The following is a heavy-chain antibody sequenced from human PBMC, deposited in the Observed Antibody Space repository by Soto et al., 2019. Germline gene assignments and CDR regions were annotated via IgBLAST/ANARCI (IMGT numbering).Heavy chain of an antibody. CDR2: ISGSGGST. CDR1: GFTFSSYA. Sequence: PGGSLRLSCAASGFTFSSYAMSWVRQAPGKGLEWVSAISGSGGSTYYADSVKGRFTISRDNSKNTLYLQMNSLRAEDTAVYYCAKLDVGYCSSTSCYRDYWGQGTMVTVYS. J-gene: IGHJ4*02. CDR3: AKLDVGYCSSTSCYRDY. V-gene: IGHV3-23*01. D-gene: IGHD2-2*02.